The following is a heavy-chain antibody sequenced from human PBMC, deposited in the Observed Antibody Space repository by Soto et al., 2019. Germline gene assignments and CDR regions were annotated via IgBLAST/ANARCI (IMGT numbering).Heavy chain of an antibody. V-gene: IGHV3-33*01. CDR1: GFTFSTYG. Sequence: PGGSLRLSCAASGFTFSTYGMHWVRQAPGKGLEWVAVIWHDGSNKYYADSVKGRFTISRDNFKNTLYLQMSSLRAEDTAVYYCARDSLSGSYYLDYWGQGTLVPVSS. CDR2: IWHDGSNK. CDR3: ARDSLSGSYYLDY. D-gene: IGHD1-26*01. J-gene: IGHJ4*02.